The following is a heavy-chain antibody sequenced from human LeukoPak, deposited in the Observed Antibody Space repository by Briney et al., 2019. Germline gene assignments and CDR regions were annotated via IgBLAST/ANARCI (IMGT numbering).Heavy chain of an antibody. Sequence: GGSLKLSCAASGFTFGDSAVHWVRQVSGKGLEWVGHIRSRPKNYATSYAASLKGGFTISRDDSKNTVYLQMNNLQTEDTAIYYCTSPAHDFDLWSGYYSVWGQGTLVTVSS. CDR2: IRSRPKNYAT. CDR1: GFTFGDSA. D-gene: IGHD3-3*01. J-gene: IGHJ4*02. CDR3: TSPAHDFDLWSGYYSV. V-gene: IGHV3-73*01.